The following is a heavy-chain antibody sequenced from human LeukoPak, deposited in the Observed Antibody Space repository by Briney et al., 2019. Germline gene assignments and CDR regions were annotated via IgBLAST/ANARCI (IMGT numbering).Heavy chain of an antibody. V-gene: IGHV3-74*01. D-gene: IGHD3-10*01. Sequence: QPGGSLRLSCAASGFTFSSHWMHWVRQAPGKELVWVSRINNDGSITNSADSVKGRFTISRDNAKDMLYLQMDSLRVEDTAIYYCARGPSVLGAIDNWGQGTLVAVSS. CDR3: ARGPSVLGAIDN. J-gene: IGHJ4*02. CDR1: GFTFSSHW. CDR2: INNDGSIT.